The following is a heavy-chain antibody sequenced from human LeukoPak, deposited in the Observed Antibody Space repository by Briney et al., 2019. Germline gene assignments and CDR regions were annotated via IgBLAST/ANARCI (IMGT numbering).Heavy chain of an antibody. V-gene: IGHV1-2*02. D-gene: IGHD4-17*01. CDR3: AREVNVTTANNWFDP. J-gene: IGHJ5*02. CDR1: GYTFTGYY. CDR2: INPNSGGT. Sequence: GASVKVSCKASGYTFTGYYMHWVRQAPGQGLEWMGWINPNSGGTNYAQKFQGRVTMTRDTSISTAYMELSRLRSDDTAVYYCAREVNVTTANNWFDPWAREPWSPSPQ.